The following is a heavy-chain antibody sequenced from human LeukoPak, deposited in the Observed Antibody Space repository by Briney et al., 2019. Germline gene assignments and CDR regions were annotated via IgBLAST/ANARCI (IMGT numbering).Heavy chain of an antibody. CDR3: ANGGYCSSTSCYLFPLPPDY. CDR1: GFTFSSYG. V-gene: IGHV3-30*02. CDR2: IRYDGSNK. Sequence: GGSLRLSCAASGFTFSSYGMHWVRQAPGKGLEWVAFIRYDGSNKYYADSVKGRFTISRDNSKNTLYLQMNSLRAEDTAVYYCANGGYCSSTSCYLFPLPPDYWGQGTLVTVSS. D-gene: IGHD2-2*01. J-gene: IGHJ4*02.